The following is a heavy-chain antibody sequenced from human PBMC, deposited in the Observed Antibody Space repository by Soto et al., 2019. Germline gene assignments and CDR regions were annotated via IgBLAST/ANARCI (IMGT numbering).Heavy chain of an antibody. CDR1: GYTFTGYY. Sequence: ASVKVSCKASGYTFTGYYMHWVRQAPGQGLEWMGWINPNSGGTNYAQKFQGWVTMTRDTSISTAYMELSRLRSDDTAVYYCARGDYDILTGYSPTLGYFDYWGQGTLVTVSS. CDR3: ARGDYDILTGYSPTLGYFDY. J-gene: IGHJ4*02. V-gene: IGHV1-2*04. D-gene: IGHD3-9*01. CDR2: INPNSGGT.